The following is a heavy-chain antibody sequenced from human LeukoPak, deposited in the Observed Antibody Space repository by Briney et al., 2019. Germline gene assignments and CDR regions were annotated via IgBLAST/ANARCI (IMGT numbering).Heavy chain of an antibody. CDR1: GFTFDDYA. J-gene: IGHJ4*02. D-gene: IGHD6-19*01. CDR3: AKDQWLVPNYFDY. V-gene: IGHV3-9*01. Sequence: GGSLRLSCAASGFTFDDYAMHWVRQAPGKGLEWVSGISWNSGSIGYADSVKGRFTISRDNAKNSLYLQMNSLRAEDTALYYCAKDQWLVPNYFDYWDQGTLVTVSS. CDR2: ISWNSGSI.